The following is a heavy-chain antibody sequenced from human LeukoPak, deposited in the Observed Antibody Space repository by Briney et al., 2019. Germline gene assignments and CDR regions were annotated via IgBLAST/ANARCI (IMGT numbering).Heavy chain of an antibody. CDR1: GGSFSGYY. CDR2: INHSGST. CDR3: ARGPNYDFWSGYTD. Sequence: PSETLPLTCAVYGGSFSGYYWSWIRQPPGKGLEWIGEINHSGSTNYNPSLKSRVTISVDTSKNQFSLKLSSVTAADTAVYYCARGPNYDFWSGYTDWGQGALVTVSS. D-gene: IGHD3-3*01. J-gene: IGHJ4*02. V-gene: IGHV4-34*01.